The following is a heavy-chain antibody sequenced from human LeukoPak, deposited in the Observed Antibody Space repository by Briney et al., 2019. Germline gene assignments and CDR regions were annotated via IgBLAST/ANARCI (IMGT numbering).Heavy chain of an antibody. Sequence: GGSLRLSCAASGFTFDDYAMHWVRQAPGKGLEWVSGISWNSGSIGYADSVKGRFTISRDNAKNSLYLQMNSLRAEDTVLYYCAKGGIGLVDFDYWGQGTLVTVSS. CDR1: GFTFDDYA. V-gene: IGHV3-9*01. D-gene: IGHD3/OR15-3a*01. CDR3: AKGGIGLVDFDY. CDR2: ISWNSGSI. J-gene: IGHJ4*02.